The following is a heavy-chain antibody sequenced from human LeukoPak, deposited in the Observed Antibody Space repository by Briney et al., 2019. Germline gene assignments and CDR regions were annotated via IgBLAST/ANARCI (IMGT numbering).Heavy chain of an antibody. CDR2: ISFDGTDA. J-gene: IGHJ4*02. Sequence: PGTSLRLSCAASGFTFSSYAIHWVRQAPGKGLEWVAVISFDGTDAFYADSVKGRFTISRDNSKNTLYLQMNSLRAEDTAVYYCAKDQMYSGSPFDYWGQGTLVTVSS. D-gene: IGHD1-26*01. CDR3: AKDQMYSGSPFDY. CDR1: GFTFSSYA. V-gene: IGHV3-30*04.